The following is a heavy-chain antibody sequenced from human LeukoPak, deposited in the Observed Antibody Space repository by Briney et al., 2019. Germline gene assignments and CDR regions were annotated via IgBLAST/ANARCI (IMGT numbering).Heavy chain of an antibody. J-gene: IGHJ3*02. V-gene: IGHV3-21*01. CDR2: ISSSSSYI. D-gene: IGHD4-23*01. CDR3: ARVPVGYAFDI. Sequence: GGSLRLSCAASGFTFSSYSMNWVRQAPGKGLEWVSSISSSSSYIYYADSVKGRFTISRDNAKNSLYLQMNSLRAEDTAVYYCARVPVGYAFDIWGQGTMVTVSS. CDR1: GFTFSSYS.